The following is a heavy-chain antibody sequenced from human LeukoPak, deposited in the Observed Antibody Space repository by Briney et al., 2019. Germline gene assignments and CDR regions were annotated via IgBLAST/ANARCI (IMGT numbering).Heavy chain of an antibody. V-gene: IGHV3-33*03. D-gene: IGHD1-26*01. J-gene: IGHJ4*02. CDR3: AKGGPRIVGAHIGY. Sequence: QPGGSLRLSCAASGFTFSSYGMHWVRQAPGKGLEWVAVIWYDGSNKYYADSVKGRFTISRDNAKNSLYLQMNSLRAEDTALYYCAKGGPRIVGAHIGYWGQGTLVTVSS. CDR1: GFTFSSYG. CDR2: IWYDGSNK.